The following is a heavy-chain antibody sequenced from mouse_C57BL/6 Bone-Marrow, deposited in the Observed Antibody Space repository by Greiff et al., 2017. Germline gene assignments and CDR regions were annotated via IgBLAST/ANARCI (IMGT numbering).Heavy chain of an antibody. J-gene: IGHJ3*01. CDR1: GYTFTSYW. CDR2: IDPSDSYT. V-gene: IGHV1-69*01. CDR3: ARAWGAY. Sequence: QVQLKQPGAELVMPGASVKLSCKASGYTFTSYWMHWVKQRPGQGLEWIGEIDPSDSYTNYNQKFKGKSTLTVDKSSSTAYMQLSSLTSEDSAVYYCARAWGAYWGQGTLVTVSA.